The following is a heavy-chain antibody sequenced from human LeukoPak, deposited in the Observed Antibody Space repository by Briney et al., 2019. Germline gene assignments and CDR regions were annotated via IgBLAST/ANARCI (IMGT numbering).Heavy chain of an antibody. V-gene: IGHV3-21*01. CDR1: GFTFSYYT. D-gene: IGHD3-9*01. Sequence: GGSLRLSCAASGFTFSYYTMNWVRQAPGKGLEWVSSISSSSTYIYYAASVKGRFIISRDNAESSLYLQMSGLRAEDTAVYFCARGDLTAYYYFDYWGQGTLVAVSS. J-gene: IGHJ4*02. CDR3: ARGDLTAYYYFDY. CDR2: ISSSSTYI.